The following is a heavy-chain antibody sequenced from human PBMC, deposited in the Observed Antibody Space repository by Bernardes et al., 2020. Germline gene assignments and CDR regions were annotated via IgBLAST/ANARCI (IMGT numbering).Heavy chain of an antibody. J-gene: IGHJ6*04. D-gene: IGHD2-15*01. CDR2: ISAYNGNT. CDR3: ARDSRVVAANEYYYYYGMDV. CDR1: GYTFTSYG. V-gene: IGHV1-18*01. Sequence: ASVKVSCKASGYTFTSYGISWVRQAPGQGLEWMGWISAYNGNTNYAQKLQGRVTMTTDTSTSTAYMELRSLRSDDTAVYYCARDSRVVAANEYYYYYGMDVWGKGTTVTVSS.